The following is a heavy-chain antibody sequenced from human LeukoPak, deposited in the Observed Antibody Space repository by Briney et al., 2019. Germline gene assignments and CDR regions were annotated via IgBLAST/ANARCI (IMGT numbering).Heavy chain of an antibody. V-gene: IGHV4-39*02. D-gene: IGHD1-20*01. CDR1: GGSVITRSNY. J-gene: IGHJ4*02. CDR2: IYYSGST. Sequence: PSETLSLTCTVSGGSVITRSNYWGWLRQPPGKGLEWIGNIYYSGSTYYNPSLKSRVTISVDTSKNQFSLKLSSVTAADTAVYYCARDGGNWNQEIDYWGQGTLVTVSS. CDR3: ARDGGNWNQEIDY.